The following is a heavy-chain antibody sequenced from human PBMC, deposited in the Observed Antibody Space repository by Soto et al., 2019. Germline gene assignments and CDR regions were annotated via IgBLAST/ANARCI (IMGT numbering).Heavy chain of an antibody. CDR2: ISAYNGNT. D-gene: IGHD2-15*01. V-gene: IGHV1-18*01. J-gene: IGHJ5*02. CDR1: GYTFTSYG. CDR3: ARDYCSGGSCCFRWYEP. Sequence: ASVKVSCKASGYTFTSYGISWVRQAPGQGLEWMGWISAYNGNTNYAQKLQGRVTMTTDTSTSTAYMELRSLRSDDTAVYYCARDYCSGGSCCFRWYEPWGHGRLVTV.